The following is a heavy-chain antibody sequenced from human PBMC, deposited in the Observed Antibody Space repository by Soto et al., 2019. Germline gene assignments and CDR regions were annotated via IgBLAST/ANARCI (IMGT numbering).Heavy chain of an antibody. J-gene: IGHJ4*02. Sequence: QVQLQESGPGLVKPSETLSLTCTVSTGSISGYYWSWIRQPPGKGLEWIGYVYSNGDTKYNPSLKRRVTVSLDASKNQFSLNLTSMTAADTAVYYCARGGQFGKYYFDFWGQGTLVTVSS. CDR2: VYSNGDT. CDR1: TGSISGYY. CDR3: ARGGQFGKYYFDF. V-gene: IGHV4-59*13. D-gene: IGHD3-10*01.